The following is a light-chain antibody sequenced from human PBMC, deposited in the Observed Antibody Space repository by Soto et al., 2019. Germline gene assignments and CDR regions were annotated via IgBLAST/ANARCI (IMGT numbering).Light chain of an antibody. CDR3: QQYNSYPQT. Sequence: DIQMTQSPSTLSVSVGDRVTITCRASQSISSWLAWYQQKPGKAPKLLIYDASSLESGVPSRFSGSGSGTEFTLTISSLQPDDFATYDCQQYNSYPQTFGQGTKLEIK. J-gene: IGKJ2*01. CDR1: QSISSW. CDR2: DAS. V-gene: IGKV1-5*01.